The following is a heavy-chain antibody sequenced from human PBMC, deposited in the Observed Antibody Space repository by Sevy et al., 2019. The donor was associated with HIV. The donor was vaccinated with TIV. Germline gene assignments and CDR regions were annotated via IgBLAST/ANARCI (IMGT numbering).Heavy chain of an antibody. CDR2: LKSKADGGTV. CDR1: GFAFGDYA. CDR3: TRWKGLQSIFDY. D-gene: IGHD1-1*01. V-gene: IGHV3-49*04. Sequence: GGSLRLSCTTSGFAFGDYAMNWVRQAPGKGLEWVAFLKSKADGGTVDHAPSVKGRFTISRDDSKSIAYLQMNDLTTGDTAVYYCTRWKGLQSIFDYWGQGALVTVSS. J-gene: IGHJ4*02.